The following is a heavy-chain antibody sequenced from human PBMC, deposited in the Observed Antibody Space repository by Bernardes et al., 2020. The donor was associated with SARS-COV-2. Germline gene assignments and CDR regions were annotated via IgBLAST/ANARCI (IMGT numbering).Heavy chain of an antibody. Sequence: SETLSLTCTVSGGSISSYYWSWIRQPAGKGLEWIGRIYTSGSTNYNPSLKSRVTMSVDTSKNQFSLKLSSVTAADTAVYYCARELIAVAGTSGGDYYYYGMDVWGQGTTVTVSS. V-gene: IGHV4-4*07. D-gene: IGHD6-19*01. CDR2: IYTSGST. J-gene: IGHJ6*02. CDR1: GGSISSYY. CDR3: ARELIAVAGTSGGDYYYYGMDV.